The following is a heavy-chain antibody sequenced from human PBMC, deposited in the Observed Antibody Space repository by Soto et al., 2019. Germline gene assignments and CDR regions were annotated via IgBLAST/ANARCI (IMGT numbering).Heavy chain of an antibody. J-gene: IGHJ6*02. D-gene: IGHD3-3*01. Sequence: QVQLVQSGAEVKKPGSSVKVSCKASGGTFSSYAISWVRQAPGQGLEWMGGIIPIFSTPNYAQKFQGGVTITADESTSTAYMELSSLRSEDTAVYYCASLRFLEWLVEPTYGMDVWGQGTTVTVSS. V-gene: IGHV1-69*01. CDR2: IIPIFSTP. CDR3: ASLRFLEWLVEPTYGMDV. CDR1: GGTFSSYA.